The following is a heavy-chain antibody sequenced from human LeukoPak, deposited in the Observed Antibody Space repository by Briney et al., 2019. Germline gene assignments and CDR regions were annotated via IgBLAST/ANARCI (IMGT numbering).Heavy chain of an antibody. CDR3: ASGDRPTRGY. J-gene: IGHJ4*02. CDR1: GGSISSSSYY. V-gene: IGHV4-39*01. D-gene: IGHD4-17*01. Sequence: SETLSLTCTVSGGSISSSSYYWGWIRQPPGRGLEWIGSIYYSGSTYYNPSLKSRVTISVDTSKNQFSLKLSSVTAADTAVYYCASGDRPTRGYWGQGTLVTVSS. CDR2: IYYSGST.